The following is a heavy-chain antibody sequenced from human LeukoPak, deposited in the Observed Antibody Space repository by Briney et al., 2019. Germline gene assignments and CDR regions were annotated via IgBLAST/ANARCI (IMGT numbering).Heavy chain of an antibody. CDR3: AKDQGVVVTAIPHY. Sequence: GGSLRLPCAASGFTFSSYAMSWVRQAPGKGLEWVSAISGSGGSTYYADSVKGRFTISRDNSKNTLYLQMNSLRAEDTAVYYCAKDQGVVVTAIPHYWGQGTLVTVSS. J-gene: IGHJ4*02. D-gene: IGHD2-21*02. CDR2: ISGSGGST. V-gene: IGHV3-23*01. CDR1: GFTFSSYA.